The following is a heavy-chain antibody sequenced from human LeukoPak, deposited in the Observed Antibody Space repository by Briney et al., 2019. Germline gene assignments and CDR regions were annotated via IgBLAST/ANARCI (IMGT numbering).Heavy chain of an antibody. CDR1: GGSISSSSYY. Sequence: SETLSLTCTVSGGSISSSSYYWGWIRQPPGKGLEWIGSIYYSGSTYYNPSLKSRVTISVDTSKNQFSLKLSSVTAADTAVYYCARPPRYYYDSSGSPHGAFDIWGQGTMVTASS. D-gene: IGHD3-22*01. CDR2: IYYSGST. J-gene: IGHJ3*02. CDR3: ARPPRYYYDSSGSPHGAFDI. V-gene: IGHV4-39*01.